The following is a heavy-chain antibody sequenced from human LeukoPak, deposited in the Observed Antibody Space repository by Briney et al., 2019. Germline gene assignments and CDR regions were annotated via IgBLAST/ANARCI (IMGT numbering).Heavy chain of an antibody. J-gene: IGHJ3*02. D-gene: IGHD3-22*01. Sequence: SETLSLTCTVSGGSMNGHFWTWIRQPPGKGLEWIAFIHYAGRIRYNPSLQSRATISLDRSESRFSLKLISVTAADSAVYYCARLLDNDGSGDPDTFDMWGQGTVVVVSS. V-gene: IGHV4-59*11. CDR2: IHYAGRI. CDR3: ARLLDNDGSGDPDTFDM. CDR1: GGSMNGHF.